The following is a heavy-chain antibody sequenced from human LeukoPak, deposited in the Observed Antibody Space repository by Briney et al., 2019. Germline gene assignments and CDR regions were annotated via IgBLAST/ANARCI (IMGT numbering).Heavy chain of an antibody. CDR2: IYYSGST. Sequence: SETLSLTCTVSGGSISSYYWSWIWQPPGKGLEWIGYIYYSGSTNHNPSLKSRVTISVDTSKNQFSLKLSSVTAADTAVYYCARRSAGWETPFDYWGQGTLVTVSS. CDR3: ARRSAGWETPFDY. D-gene: IGHD1-26*01. V-gene: IGHV4-59*08. CDR1: GGSISSYY. J-gene: IGHJ4*02.